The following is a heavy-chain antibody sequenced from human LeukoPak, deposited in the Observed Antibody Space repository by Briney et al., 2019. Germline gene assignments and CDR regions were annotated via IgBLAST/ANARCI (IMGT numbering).Heavy chain of an antibody. CDR3: ARAGGGYSYDY. CDR2: LYNSGST. D-gene: IGHD5-18*01. V-gene: IGHV4-59*01. CDR1: GGYISDYY. Sequence: SETLSLTCTISGGYISDYYWGWIRQAPGKGLEWIGYLYNSGSTNYNPSLKSRVTISADTSKNQISLKLSSVTAADTAVYYCARAGGGYSYDYWGQGTLVTDSS. J-gene: IGHJ4*02.